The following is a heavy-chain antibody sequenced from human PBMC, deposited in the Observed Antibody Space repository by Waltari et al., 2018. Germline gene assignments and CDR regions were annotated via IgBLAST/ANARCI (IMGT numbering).Heavy chain of an antibody. J-gene: IGHJ3*01. CDR2: IYTSGST. CDR3: ARRGATLSAFEF. Sequence: QVQLQESGPGLVKPSETLSLTCAVSGYSISSGYYWGWIRQPPGKGLEWIGYIYTSGSTNYNPSLRSRATISVDMSTNQFSLKLTSVTAADTAVYYCARRGATLSAFEFWGQGTMVTVSS. D-gene: IGHD1-26*01. CDR1: GYSISSGYY. V-gene: IGHV4-38-2*01.